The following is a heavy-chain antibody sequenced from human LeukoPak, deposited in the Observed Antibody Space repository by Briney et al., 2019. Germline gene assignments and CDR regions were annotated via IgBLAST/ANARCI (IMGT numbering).Heavy chain of an antibody. V-gene: IGHV3-64*01. D-gene: IGHD1-7*01. CDR1: GFTFSSYA. J-gene: IGHJ2*01. Sequence: GGSLRRSFAASGFTFSSYAMHWVRQAPGKGLEYVSAISSNGGSTYYANYVKGRFTISRDNSKNTLYLQMGSLRAEDMAVYYCASSPPTGTTWYFDLWGRGTLVTVSS. CDR2: ISSNGGST. CDR3: ASSPPTGTTWYFDL.